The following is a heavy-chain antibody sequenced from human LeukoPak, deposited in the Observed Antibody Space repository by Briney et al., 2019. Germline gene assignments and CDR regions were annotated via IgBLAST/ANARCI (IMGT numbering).Heavy chain of an antibody. Sequence: PGRSLRLSCAASGFTFSSYAMHWVRQAPGKGLEWVAVISYAGSNKYYADSVKGRFTISRDNSKNTLYLQMNSLRAEDTAVYYCAREWELRPSAFDIWGQGTMVTVSS. CDR3: AREWELRPSAFDI. CDR1: GFTFSSYA. J-gene: IGHJ3*02. V-gene: IGHV3-30-3*01. CDR2: ISYAGSNK. D-gene: IGHD1-26*01.